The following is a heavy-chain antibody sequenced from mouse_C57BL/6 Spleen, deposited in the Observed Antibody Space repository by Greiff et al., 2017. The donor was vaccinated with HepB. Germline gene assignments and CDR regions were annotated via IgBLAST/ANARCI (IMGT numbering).Heavy chain of an antibody. D-gene: IGHD2-1*01. Sequence: VQRVESGAELVRPGTSVKVSCKASGYAFTNYLIEWVKQRPGQGLEWIGVINPGSGGTNYNEKFKGKATLTADKSSSTAYMQLSSLTSEDSAVYFCAREGNGNHDYFDYWGQGTTLTVSS. CDR1: GYAFTNYL. V-gene: IGHV1-54*01. CDR3: AREGNGNHDYFDY. CDR2: INPGSGGT. J-gene: IGHJ2*01.